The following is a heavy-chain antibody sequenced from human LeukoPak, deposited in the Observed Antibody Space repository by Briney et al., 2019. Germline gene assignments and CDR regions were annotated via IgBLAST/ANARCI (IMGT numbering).Heavy chain of an antibody. Sequence: SETLSLTCTVSGGSISSSSYYWGWIRQPPGKGLEWIGYIYYSGSTNHNPSLKSRVTISVDTAKNQFSLRLSSVTAADTAVYYCARASWVFGLDYWGQGTLVTVSS. CDR1: GGSISSSSYY. D-gene: IGHD3-10*02. V-gene: IGHV4-61*05. J-gene: IGHJ4*02. CDR2: IYYSGST. CDR3: ARASWVFGLDY.